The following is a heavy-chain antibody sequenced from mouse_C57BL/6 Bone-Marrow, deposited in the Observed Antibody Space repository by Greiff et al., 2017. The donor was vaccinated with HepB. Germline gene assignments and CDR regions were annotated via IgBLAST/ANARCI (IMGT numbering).Heavy chain of an antibody. CDR2: ISNGGGST. V-gene: IGHV5-12*01. J-gene: IGHJ2*01. D-gene: IGHD6-1*01. CDR3: ARHGLYYFDY. Sequence: EVQRVESGGGLVQPGGSLKLSCAASGFTFSDYYMYWVRQTPEKRLEWVAYISNGGGSTYYPDTVKGRFTISRDNAKNTLYLQMSRLKSEDTAMYYCARHGLYYFDYWGQGTTLTVSS. CDR1: GFTFSDYY.